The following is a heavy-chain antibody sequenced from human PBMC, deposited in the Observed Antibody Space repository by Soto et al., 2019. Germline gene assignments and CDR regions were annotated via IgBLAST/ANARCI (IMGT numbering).Heavy chain of an antibody. V-gene: IGHV3-48*01. Sequence: EVQLVESGGGLVQPGGSLRLSCAASGFTFSSYSMNWVRQAPGKGLEWVSYISSSSSTIYYAESVKGRFTSSRDNAKHALCQQMSGLRAEDTAVYYCAREGPYCSGGSCYSRVAFDIWGQGTMVTVSS. CDR3: AREGPYCSGGSCYSRVAFDI. D-gene: IGHD2-15*01. J-gene: IGHJ3*02. CDR1: GFTFSSYS. CDR2: ISSSSSTI.